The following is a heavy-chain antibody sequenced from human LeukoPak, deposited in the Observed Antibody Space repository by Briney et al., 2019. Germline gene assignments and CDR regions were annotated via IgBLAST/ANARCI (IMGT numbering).Heavy chain of an antibody. V-gene: IGHV1-18*01. D-gene: IGHD6-13*01. CDR1: GYTFTTYG. CDR3: ASSGKIAAAGGGNWFDP. J-gene: IGHJ5*02. Sequence: ASVTVSCKTSGYTFTTYGVTWVRQAPRQGLEWMGWISAYNGDTYYAQKLQGRVTMTTDTSTSTAYMELRSLRSDDTAVYYCASSGKIAAAGGGNWFDPWGQGTLVTVSS. CDR2: ISAYNGDT.